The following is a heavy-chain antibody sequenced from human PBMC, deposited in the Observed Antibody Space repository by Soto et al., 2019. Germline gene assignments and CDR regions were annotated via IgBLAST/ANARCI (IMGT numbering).Heavy chain of an antibody. J-gene: IGHJ4*02. CDR3: ASLGARDYGLHFDY. CDR1: VVSVSSGSYY. Sequence: LETLSLTCTVSVVSVSSGSYYWSWIRQPPGKGLEWIGYIYYSGSTNYNPSLKSRVTISVDTSKNQFSLKLSSVTAADTAVYYCASLGARDYGLHFDYWCQGTLVTVSS. D-gene: IGHD4-17*01. CDR2: IYYSGST. V-gene: IGHV4-61*01.